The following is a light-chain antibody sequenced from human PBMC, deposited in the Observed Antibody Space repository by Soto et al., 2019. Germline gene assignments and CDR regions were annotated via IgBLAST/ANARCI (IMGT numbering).Light chain of an antibody. V-gene: IGKV4-1*01. CDR2: WAS. J-gene: IGKJ4*01. Sequence: DIVMTQSPDSLAVSLGERATINCKSSQSVLYSSNNKNYLAWYQQKPGQPPKLLIYWASTRESGVPDRFSGSGSGTDFTLNISSLEAEDVAVYYCQQYYSTPLPFCGGTKVEIK. CDR1: QSVLYSSNNKNY. CDR3: QQYYSTPLP.